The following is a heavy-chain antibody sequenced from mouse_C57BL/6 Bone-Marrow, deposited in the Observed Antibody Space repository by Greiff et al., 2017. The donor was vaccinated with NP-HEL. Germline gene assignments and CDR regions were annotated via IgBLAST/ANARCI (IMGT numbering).Heavy chain of an antibody. V-gene: IGHV5-4*01. CDR2: ISDGGSYT. Sequence: EVQLVESGGGLVKPGGSLKLSCAASGFTFSSYAMSWVRQTPEKRLEWVATISDGGSYTYYPANVKGRFTISRDNAKNNLYLQMSHLKSEDTAMYYCARDSGTLFDYWGQGTTLTVSS. CDR3: ARDSGTLFDY. J-gene: IGHJ2*01. CDR1: GFTFSSYA. D-gene: IGHD4-1*01.